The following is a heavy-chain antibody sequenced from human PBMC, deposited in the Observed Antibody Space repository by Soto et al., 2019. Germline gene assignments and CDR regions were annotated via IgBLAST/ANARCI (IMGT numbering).Heavy chain of an antibody. CDR1: GFTFSSYA. D-gene: IGHD6-25*01. CDR2: ISYDGSNN. V-gene: IGHV3-30-3*01. J-gene: IGHJ2*01. Sequence: QVQLVESGGGVVQPGRSLRLSCAASGFTFSSYAMHWVRQAPGKGLEWVAVISYDGSNNYYADSVKGRFTISRDNSKNTLYLQMNSLRAEDTAVYYCARASGDAASWYFDLWGRGTLVTVSS. CDR3: ARASGDAASWYFDL.